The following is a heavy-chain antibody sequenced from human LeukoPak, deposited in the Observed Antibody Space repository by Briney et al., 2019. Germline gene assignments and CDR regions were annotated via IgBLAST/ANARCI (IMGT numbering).Heavy chain of an antibody. Sequence: ASVKVSCKASGGTFSSYAISWVRQAPGQGLEWMGRIIPILGIANYAQKFQGRVTITADKSTSTAYMELSSLRSEDTAVYYCAILELRYYYGMDVWGQGTTVTVSS. CDR3: AILELRYYYGMDV. V-gene: IGHV1-69*04. J-gene: IGHJ6*02. CDR2: IIPILGIA. D-gene: IGHD1-7*01. CDR1: GGTFSSYA.